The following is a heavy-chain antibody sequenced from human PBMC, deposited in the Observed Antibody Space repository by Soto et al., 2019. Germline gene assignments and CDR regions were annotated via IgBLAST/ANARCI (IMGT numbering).Heavy chain of an antibody. J-gene: IGHJ4*02. V-gene: IGHV4-59*01. Sequence: QVQLQESGPGLVKPSETLSLTCTVSGGSISSYYWSWIRQPPGKGLEWIGYIYYSGSTNYNPSLKSRVTISVDTAKTQCSLKLSSVTAADPAVYYCATYTAMGRNFDYWGQGTLVTVSS. CDR2: IYYSGST. CDR1: GGSISSYY. CDR3: ATYTAMGRNFDY. D-gene: IGHD5-18*01.